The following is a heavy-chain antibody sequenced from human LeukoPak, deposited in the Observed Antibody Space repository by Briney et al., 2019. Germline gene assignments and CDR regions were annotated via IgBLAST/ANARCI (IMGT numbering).Heavy chain of an antibody. CDR1: GGSISSYY. D-gene: IGHD2/OR15-2a*01. V-gene: IGHV4-4*09. CDR2: IYPSGTT. Sequence: KPSETLSLTCTVSGGSISSYYWSWIRQPPGKRLEWIGLIYPSGTTNYNPSLKSRVTISVDTSKNQFSLQLSSVTAADTAVYYCARSLRDSTSPLGGVWGKGTTVTVSS. J-gene: IGHJ6*04. CDR3: ARSLRDSTSPLGGV.